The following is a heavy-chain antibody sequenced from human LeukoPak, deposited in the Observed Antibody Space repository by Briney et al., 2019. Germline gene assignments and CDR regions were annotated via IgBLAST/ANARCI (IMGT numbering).Heavy chain of an antibody. J-gene: IGHJ4*02. CDR3: ARDGDSSGWYPY. CDR2: ISSSSSYI. Sequence: GGSLRLSCAASGFTFSSYSMNWVRQAPGKGLEWVSSISSSSSYIYYADSVKGRFTISRDNAENSLYLQMNSLRAEDTAVYYCARDGDSSGWYPYWGQGTLVTVSS. D-gene: IGHD6-19*01. CDR1: GFTFSSYS. V-gene: IGHV3-21*01.